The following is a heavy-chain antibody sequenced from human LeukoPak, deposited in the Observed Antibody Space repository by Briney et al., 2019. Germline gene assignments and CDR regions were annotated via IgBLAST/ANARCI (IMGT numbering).Heavy chain of an antibody. D-gene: IGHD3-16*01. J-gene: IGHJ3*02. Sequence: PGGSLRLSCAASGFTFSDYILDWVRQAPGKGLEWVGRIRRGTNSYTTEYAASVKGRFIISRDDSKNSLYLHTNSLKTEDTAVYHCTRDGGEGGNSAFDIWGQGTMVTVSS. CDR3: TRDGGEGGNSAFDI. V-gene: IGHV3-72*01. CDR2: IRRGTNSYTT. CDR1: GFTFSDYI.